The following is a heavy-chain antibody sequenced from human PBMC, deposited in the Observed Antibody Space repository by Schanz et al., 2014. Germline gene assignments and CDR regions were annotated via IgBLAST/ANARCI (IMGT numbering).Heavy chain of an antibody. D-gene: IGHD1-26*01. CDR2: IIPVLAIA. CDR3: ARGTMPGAFDI. V-gene: IGHV1-69*02. Sequence: QVHLVQSEAEVKKPGSSVKVSCKASGGTFSSDTFSWVRQAPGQGLEWMGRIIPVLAIADYAQQFQGRVTFSADKSTSTAYMELSSLRYEDTALYYCARGTMPGAFDIWGQGTMVTVSS. J-gene: IGHJ3*02. CDR1: GGTFSSDT.